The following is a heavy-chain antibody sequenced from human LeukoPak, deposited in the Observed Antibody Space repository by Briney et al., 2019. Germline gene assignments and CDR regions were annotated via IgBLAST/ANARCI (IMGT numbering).Heavy chain of an antibody. CDR1: GGSISSYY. D-gene: IGHD2-15*01. CDR3: ARGNCSGGSCYVTY. Sequence: PSETLSLTCTVSGGSISSYYWSWLRQPPGKGLEWIGYIYYSGSTNYNPSLKSRVTISVDTSKNQFSLKLSSVTAADTAVYYCARGNCSGGSCYVTYWGQGTLVTVSS. V-gene: IGHV4-59*01. J-gene: IGHJ4*02. CDR2: IYYSGST.